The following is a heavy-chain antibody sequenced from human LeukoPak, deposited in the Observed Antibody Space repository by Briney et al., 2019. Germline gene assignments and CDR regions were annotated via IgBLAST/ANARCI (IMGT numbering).Heavy chain of an antibody. CDR2: IIPILGIA. D-gene: IGHD6-13*01. Sequence: GASVKVSCKASGGTFSSYAISWVRQAPGQGLEWMGRIIPILGIANYAQKFQGRVTITADKSTSTAYMELSSLRSEDTAVYYCARGEAAYYYYGMDVWGQGTRSPSP. CDR1: GGTFSSYA. CDR3: ARGEAAYYYYGMDV. J-gene: IGHJ6*02. V-gene: IGHV1-69*04.